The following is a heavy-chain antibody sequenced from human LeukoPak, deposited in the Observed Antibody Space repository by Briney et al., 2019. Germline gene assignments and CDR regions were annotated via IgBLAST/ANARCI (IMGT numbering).Heavy chain of an antibody. CDR3: VREDYSGGRNWFDP. CDR2: KNPNSGNT. V-gene: IGHV1-8*01. D-gene: IGHD1-26*01. Sequence: ASVKVSCTASGYTFTTHDINWVRQATGQGPEWMGWKNPNSGNTGYAQKFQGRVTLTRDTSLSTAYMELSSLRSDDTAVYYCVREDYSGGRNWFDPWGQGTLVTVSS. CDR1: GYTFTTHD. J-gene: IGHJ5*02.